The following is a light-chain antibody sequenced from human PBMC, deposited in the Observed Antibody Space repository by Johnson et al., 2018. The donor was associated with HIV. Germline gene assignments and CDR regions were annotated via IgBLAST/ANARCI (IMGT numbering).Light chain of an antibody. V-gene: IGLV1-51*02. J-gene: IGLJ1*01. CDR2: ENN. CDR1: SSNIGNNY. Sequence: QSVLTQPPSVSAAPGQKVTISCSGSSSNIGNNYVSWYQQLPGTAPKLLIYENNKRPSGIPDRFSGSKSGTSATLGITGLLTGDEADYYCGTCDSSLRENVFGTGTKVTVL. CDR3: GTCDSSLRENV.